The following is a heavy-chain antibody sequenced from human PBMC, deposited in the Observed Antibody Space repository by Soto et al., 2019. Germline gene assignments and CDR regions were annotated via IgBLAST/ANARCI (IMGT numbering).Heavy chain of an antibody. CDR2: IYYSGST. D-gene: IGHD1-7*01. V-gene: IGHV4-31*03. CDR3: ARLGTINCFDP. J-gene: IGHJ5*02. CDR1: GGSISSGGYY. Sequence: QVQLQESGPGLVKPSQTLSLTCTVSGGSISSGGYYWSWIRQHPGKGLEWIGYIYYSGSTYYNPSLNSRLSLSVHTPKNQFSLKLSSVTAVDTTVYHCARLGTINCFDPWGQGTLATVSS.